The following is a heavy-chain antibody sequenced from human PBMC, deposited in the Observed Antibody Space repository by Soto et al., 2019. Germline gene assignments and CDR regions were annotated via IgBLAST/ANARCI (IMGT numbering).Heavy chain of an antibody. J-gene: IGHJ1*01. V-gene: IGHV3-7*01. CDR3: ASWADAADEDQFQH. Sequence: GGSLRLSCAGSGFRFSSSWMSWVRQAPGKGLEWVAHIKQDGSEKYYVDSAKGRFTISRDNAKTSLYLQMNNLRAEDTAVYYCASWADAADEDQFQHYGQDTLVTVSS. CDR1: GFRFSSSW. CDR2: IKQDGSEK. D-gene: IGHD2-2*01.